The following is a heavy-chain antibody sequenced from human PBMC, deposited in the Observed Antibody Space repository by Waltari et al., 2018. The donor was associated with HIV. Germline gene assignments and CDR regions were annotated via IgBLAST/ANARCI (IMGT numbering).Heavy chain of an antibody. CDR1: GVTFANAW. CDR2: IKRKIDCGTT. V-gene: IGHV3-15*01. CDR3: TAPFHNLNDAINDH. Sequence: EVQLVESGGGAAKPGGSLRVSCVASGVTFANAWMSWVRPGPGKGREWLGRIKRKIDCGTTDYACPVKGRVTISRDESQNTLYLQMDSLKTEDTAVYFCTAPFHNLNDAINDHWGQGTLVTASS. J-gene: IGHJ4*02. D-gene: IGHD1-1*01.